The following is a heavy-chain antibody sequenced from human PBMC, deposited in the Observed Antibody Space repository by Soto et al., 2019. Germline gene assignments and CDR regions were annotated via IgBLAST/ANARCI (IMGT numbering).Heavy chain of an antibody. V-gene: IGHV4-59*01. CDR3: ARNSGKTVYFDY. Sequence: PSETLSLTCTVSGGSISSYYWSWIRQPPGKGLEWIGYIYYSGSTNYNPSLKSRVTISVDTSKNQFSLKLSSVTAADTAVYYCARNSGKTVYFDYWGQGTLVTVAS. J-gene: IGHJ4*02. D-gene: IGHD2-15*01. CDR2: IYYSGST. CDR1: GGSISSYY.